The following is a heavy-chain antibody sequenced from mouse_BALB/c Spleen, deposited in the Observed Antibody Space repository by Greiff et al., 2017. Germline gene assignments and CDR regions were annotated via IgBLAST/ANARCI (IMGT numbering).Heavy chain of an antibody. Sequence: EVMLVESGGGLVQPGGSLRLSCATSGFTFTDYYMSWVRQPPGKALEWMGFIRNKANGYTTEYSASVKGRFTISRDNYQSILYLQMNTLRAEDGATYYCARDEVRTFAYWGQGTLVTVSA. CDR1: GFTFTDYY. D-gene: IGHD2-14*01. CDR2: IRNKANGYTT. J-gene: IGHJ3*01. V-gene: IGHV7-3*02. CDR3: ARDEVRTFAY.